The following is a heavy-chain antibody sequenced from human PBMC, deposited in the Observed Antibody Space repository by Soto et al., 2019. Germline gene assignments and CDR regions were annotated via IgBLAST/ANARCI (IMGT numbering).Heavy chain of an antibody. D-gene: IGHD4-17*01. Sequence: QVQLQQWGAGLLKPSETLSLTCGVYGGSLSGNYWSWIRQPPGEGLEWIGEINPSGSTNYSPSLKSRATISADTSKNQFSLKLSSVIAADTAVYYCVRGRDGGGASWGQGTLVTVSS. J-gene: IGHJ5*02. CDR1: GGSLSGNY. CDR2: INPSGST. CDR3: VRGRDGGGAS. V-gene: IGHV4-34*01.